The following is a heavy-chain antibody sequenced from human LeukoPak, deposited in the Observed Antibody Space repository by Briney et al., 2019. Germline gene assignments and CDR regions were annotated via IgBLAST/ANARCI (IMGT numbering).Heavy chain of an antibody. J-gene: IGHJ4*02. V-gene: IGHV1-18*01. Sequence: GASVKVSCKASGYTFTSYGISWVRQAPGQGLEWMGWISAYNGNTNYAQKLQGRVTMTTDTSTSTAYMELRSLRSDDTAVYYCAAAGYCSGGSCYDRLKVYYWGQGTLVTVSS. CDR2: ISAYNGNT. D-gene: IGHD2-15*01. CDR1: GYTFTSYG. CDR3: AAAGYCSGGSCYDRLKVYY.